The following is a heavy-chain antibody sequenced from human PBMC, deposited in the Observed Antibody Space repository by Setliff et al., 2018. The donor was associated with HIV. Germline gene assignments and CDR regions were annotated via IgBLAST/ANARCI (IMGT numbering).Heavy chain of an antibody. V-gene: IGHV1-8*02. CDR2: MNPNSGNT. J-gene: IGHJ5*02. Sequence: ASVKVSCKASGYTFTSYDINWVRQATGQGLEWMGWMNPNSGNTGYAQKFQGRVTMTRNTSISTAYMELSSLRSEDTAVYYCARGRGTIFGVVIKRNWFDPWGQGTLVTVS. D-gene: IGHD3-3*01. CDR1: GYTFTSYD. CDR3: ARGRGTIFGVVIKRNWFDP.